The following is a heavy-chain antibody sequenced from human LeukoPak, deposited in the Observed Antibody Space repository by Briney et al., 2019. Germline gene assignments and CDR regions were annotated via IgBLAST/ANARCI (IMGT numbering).Heavy chain of an antibody. CDR2: IKEDGSDK. CDR1: GFTFSDYW. Sequence: GGSLRLSCAVSGFTFSDYWMTWVRQAPGRGLEWVANIKEDGSDKQYVDSVQGRFTISRDNAENSLYLQMNSLRAEDTAVYYCASGSYSSSFPFDYWGQGTLVTVSS. V-gene: IGHV3-7*01. CDR3: ASGSYSSSFPFDY. D-gene: IGHD6-13*01. J-gene: IGHJ4*02.